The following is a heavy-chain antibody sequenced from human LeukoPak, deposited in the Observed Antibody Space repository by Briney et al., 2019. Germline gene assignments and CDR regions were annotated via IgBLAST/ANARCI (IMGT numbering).Heavy chain of an antibody. Sequence: SETLSLTCAVYGGSFSGYYWSWIRQPPGKGLEWIGEINHSGSTNYNPSLKSRVTISVDTSKNQFSLRLSSVTAADTSVYYCARHVVATTYYYYYYMDVWGKGTTVTISS. D-gene: IGHD5-12*01. V-gene: IGHV4-34*01. CDR2: INHSGST. CDR3: ARHVVATTYYYYYYMDV. CDR1: GGSFSGYY. J-gene: IGHJ6*03.